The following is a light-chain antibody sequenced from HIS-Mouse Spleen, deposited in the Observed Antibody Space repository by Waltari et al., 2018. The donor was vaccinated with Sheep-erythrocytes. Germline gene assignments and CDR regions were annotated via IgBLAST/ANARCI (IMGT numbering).Light chain of an antibody. CDR1: SSDVGGYNY. CDR3: SSYAGSNNWV. J-gene: IGLJ3*02. CDR2: EVS. V-gene: IGLV2-8*01. Sequence: QSALTQPPSASGSPGQSVTISCTGTSSDVGGYNYVSWYQQHPGKAPKLMIYEVSKRASGVPYRVSGSKSGNTASLTVSGLQAEDEADYYCSSYAGSNNWVFGGGTKLTVL.